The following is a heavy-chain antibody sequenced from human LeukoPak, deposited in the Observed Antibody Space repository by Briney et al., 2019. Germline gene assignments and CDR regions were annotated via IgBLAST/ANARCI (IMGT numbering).Heavy chain of an antibody. CDR2: IKEDGSEK. J-gene: IGHJ4*02. CDR1: GFTFSKYA. V-gene: IGHV3-7*04. Sequence: GGSLRLSCAASGFTFSKYAMTWVRQAPGKGLEWVANIKEDGSEKYYVDSVKGRFTISRDNAKNSLYLQMDSLRAEDTAVYYCARDSQHLNFDHWGQGTLVTVSS. D-gene: IGHD3-3*02. CDR3: ARDSQHLNFDH.